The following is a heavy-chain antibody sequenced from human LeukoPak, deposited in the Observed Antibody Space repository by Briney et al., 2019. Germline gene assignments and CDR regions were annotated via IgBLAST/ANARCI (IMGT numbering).Heavy chain of an antibody. J-gene: IGHJ4*02. CDR1: GFTFSSYA. D-gene: IGHD3-22*01. V-gene: IGHV3-23*01. CDR3: AKVHMYYYESSGYIDY. Sequence: GSLRLSCVASGFTFSSYAMSGVRQAPGKGLEWASAISGSGSSTYYADSVKGRFTISRDNSKNTLYLQMNSLRAEDTAVYYCAKVHMYYYESSGYIDYWGQGTLVTVSS. CDR2: ISGSGSST.